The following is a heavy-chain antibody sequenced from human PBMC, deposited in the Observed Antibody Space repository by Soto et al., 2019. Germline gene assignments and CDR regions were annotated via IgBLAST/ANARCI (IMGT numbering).Heavy chain of an antibody. CDR1: GGSVSSNNAA. CDR3: ARAHLIASRLMWYLDL. CDR2: TYYRSKWYN. Sequence: QTLSLTCAISGGSVSSNNAAWHLIRQSPSRGLEWLGRTYYRSKWYNDYAMSVRGRITINPDTSKDHFSLQLNSVTPEDTAVYYCARAHLIASRLMWYLDLWGRGTLVTVSS. J-gene: IGHJ2*01. D-gene: IGHD6-6*01. V-gene: IGHV6-1*01.